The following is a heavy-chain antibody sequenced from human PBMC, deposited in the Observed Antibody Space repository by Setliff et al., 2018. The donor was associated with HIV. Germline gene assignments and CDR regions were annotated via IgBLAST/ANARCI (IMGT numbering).Heavy chain of an antibody. CDR2: FHYRGSP. Sequence: SETLSLTCTVSGDSFNNYHWSWIRQPPGEGLQFLGFFHYRGSPIYNPSLKSRVKISVDASKNQFSLNLTSVTAADTAVYYCARSVARDYWYFGHWGRGTLVTVSS. CDR3: ARSVARDYWYFGH. J-gene: IGHJ2*01. CDR1: GDSFNNYH. D-gene: IGHD6-6*01. V-gene: IGHV4-59*01.